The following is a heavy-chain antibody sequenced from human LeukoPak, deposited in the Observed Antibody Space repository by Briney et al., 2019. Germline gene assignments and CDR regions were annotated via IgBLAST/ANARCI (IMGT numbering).Heavy chain of an antibody. J-gene: IGHJ4*02. CDR2: ITSSSTYI. D-gene: IGHD3-22*01. CDR1: EFTFSSYT. CDR3: ARGEIYYDGSGFDY. Sequence: PGGSLRLSCAASEFTFSSYTMNWVRQAPGKGLEWVSSITSSSTYIYYADSVKGRFIISRDNAKSSLYLQMNSLRAEDTAVYYCARGEIYYDGSGFDYWGQGTLVTVSS. V-gene: IGHV3-21*01.